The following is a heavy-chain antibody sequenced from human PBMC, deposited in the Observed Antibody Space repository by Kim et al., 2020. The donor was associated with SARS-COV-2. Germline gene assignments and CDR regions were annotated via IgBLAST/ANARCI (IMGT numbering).Heavy chain of an antibody. CDR3: AHRSSLKGVFDI. CDR2: IYWDDDN. D-gene: IGHD2-8*01. J-gene: IGHJ3*02. CDR1: GFLLTSSGVG. V-gene: IGHV2-5*02. Sequence: SGPTLVHPPHPLTLTCTCSGFLLTSSGVGVGWIRQPPGKALEWLALIYWDDDNRYSPSLKNRLTITKDTSKNQVLLTVTNMDPMDTATYYCAHRSSLKGVFDIWGQGTMVTVSS.